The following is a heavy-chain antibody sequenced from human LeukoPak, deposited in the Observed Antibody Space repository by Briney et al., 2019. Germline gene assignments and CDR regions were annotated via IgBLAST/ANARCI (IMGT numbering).Heavy chain of an antibody. CDR3: ARGYNWNSVHAFDI. J-gene: IGHJ3*02. V-gene: IGHV4-61*01. D-gene: IGHD1-7*01. Sequence: SETLSLTCTVSGYSISTGYYWGWIRQPPGRGLEWIGYIYYSGSTNYNPSLKSRVTISVDTSKNQFSLKLSSVTAADTAVYYCARGYNWNSVHAFDIWGQGTMVTVSS. CDR1: GYSISTGYY. CDR2: IYYSGST.